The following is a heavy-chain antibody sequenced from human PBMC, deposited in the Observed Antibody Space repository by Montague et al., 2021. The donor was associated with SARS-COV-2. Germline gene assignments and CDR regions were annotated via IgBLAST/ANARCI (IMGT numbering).Heavy chain of an antibody. Sequence: PALVKPTQTLTLTCTFSGFSLSTSGMCVSWIRQPPGKALEWLARIDWDVDKYYSTSLKTRLTISKDTFKNQVVLTMTNMDPVDTATYYCAREIAAAGPALDYWGQGTLVTVSS. V-gene: IGHV2-70*11. J-gene: IGHJ4*02. CDR3: AREIAAAGPALDY. CDR1: GFSLSTSGMC. D-gene: IGHD6-13*01. CDR2: IDWDVDK.